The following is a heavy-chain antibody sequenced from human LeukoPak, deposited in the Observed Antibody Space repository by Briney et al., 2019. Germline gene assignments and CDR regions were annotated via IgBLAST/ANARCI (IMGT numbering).Heavy chain of an antibody. CDR3: ARRPYCGGDCYSQNFDY. Sequence: ASVKVSCKASGYTFTSYDINWVRQATGQGLEGMGGINPNSGNTGYAQKLQGRVAMTSNTSISTAYMELSSLRSEDTAVYYCARRPYCGGDCYSQNFDYWGQGTLVTVSS. V-gene: IGHV1-8*02. J-gene: IGHJ4*02. CDR2: INPNSGNT. CDR1: GYTFTSYD. D-gene: IGHD2-21*02.